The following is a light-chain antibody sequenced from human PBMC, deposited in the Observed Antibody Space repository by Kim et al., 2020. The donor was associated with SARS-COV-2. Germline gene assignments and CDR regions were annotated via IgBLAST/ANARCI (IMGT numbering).Light chain of an antibody. CDR3: NSRDSSGKHLSVV. CDR1: SLRSYY. CDR2: GKY. Sequence: SSELTQDPAVSVALGQTVRITCQGDSLRSYYASWYQQKTGQAPVLVIYGKYNRPSGIPYRFSGSSSGNTASLTITGALAEDEADYYCNSRDSSGKHLSVV. V-gene: IGLV3-19*01. J-gene: IGLJ2*01.